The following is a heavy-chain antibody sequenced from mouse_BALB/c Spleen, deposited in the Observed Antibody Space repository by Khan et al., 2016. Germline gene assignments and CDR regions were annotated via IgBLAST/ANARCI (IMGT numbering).Heavy chain of an antibody. CDR3: ARAWYFDY. Sequence: EVQLQESGPGLVKPSQSLSLTCSVTGYSITSGYYWNWIRQFPGNKLEWMGYISYDGSNNYNPSLKNRIPITRDTSKNQFVLKLNSVTTEDTATYYCARAWYFDYWGQGTTLTVSS. CDR2: ISYDGSN. CDR1: GYSITSGYY. V-gene: IGHV3-6*02. J-gene: IGHJ2*01.